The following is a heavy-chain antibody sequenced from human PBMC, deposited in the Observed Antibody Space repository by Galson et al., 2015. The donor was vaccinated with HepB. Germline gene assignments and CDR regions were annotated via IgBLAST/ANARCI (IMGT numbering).Heavy chain of an antibody. CDR3: ARDGGLLGYYGSGSYYQKPNWFDP. D-gene: IGHD3-10*01. CDR1: GFTFSSYA. V-gene: IGHV3-30-3*01. Sequence: SLRLSCAASGFTFSSYAMHWVRQAPGKGLEWVAVISYDGSNKYYADSVKGRFTISRDNSKNTLYLQMNSLRAEDTAVYYCARDGGLLGYYGSGSYYQKPNWFDPWGQGTLVTVSS. CDR2: ISYDGSNK. J-gene: IGHJ5*02.